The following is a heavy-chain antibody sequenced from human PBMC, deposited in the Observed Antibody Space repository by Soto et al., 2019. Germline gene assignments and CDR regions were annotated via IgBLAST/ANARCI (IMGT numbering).Heavy chain of an antibody. Sequence: EVQLLESGGGLVQPGGSLRLSCAASGFTFSSYAMSWVRQAPGKGLEWVSSVSGNGDDTHYAGSVKGRFTISRDTSKNTLYLQMNSLRAEDTAIYYCAKAHTNDWASPDAFDIWGQGTMVTVSA. J-gene: IGHJ3*02. D-gene: IGHD3-9*01. CDR1: GFTFSSYA. CDR3: AKAHTNDWASPDAFDI. CDR2: VSGNGDDT. V-gene: IGHV3-23*01.